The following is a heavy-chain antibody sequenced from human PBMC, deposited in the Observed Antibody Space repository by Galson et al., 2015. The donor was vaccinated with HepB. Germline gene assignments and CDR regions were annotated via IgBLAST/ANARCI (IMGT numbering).Heavy chain of an antibody. CDR1: GFTFSSYS. Sequence: SLRLSCAASGFTFSSYSMNWVRQAPGKGLEWVSSISSSSSYIYYADSVRGRFTISRDNAKNSLYLQMNSLRAEDTAVYYCAREVPLGAFDIWGQGTMVTVSS. J-gene: IGHJ3*02. V-gene: IGHV3-21*01. CDR2: ISSSSSYI. CDR3: AREVPLGAFDI.